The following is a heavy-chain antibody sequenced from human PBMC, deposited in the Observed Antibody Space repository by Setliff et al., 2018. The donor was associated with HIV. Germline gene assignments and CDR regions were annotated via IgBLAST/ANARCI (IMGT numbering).Heavy chain of an antibody. Sequence: SETLSLTCAVYGGSFSGYYWSWIRQSPGKGLEWIGEINHSESTNYNPSVKRRVTISIDTSKNQFSLKLTSVTAADTAVYYCARDMMYHYDRSGSFGWFGPWGQGTLVTVS. V-gene: IGHV4-34*01. D-gene: IGHD3-22*01. J-gene: IGHJ5*02. CDR2: INHSEST. CDR3: ARDMMYHYDRSGSFGWFGP. CDR1: GGSFSGYY.